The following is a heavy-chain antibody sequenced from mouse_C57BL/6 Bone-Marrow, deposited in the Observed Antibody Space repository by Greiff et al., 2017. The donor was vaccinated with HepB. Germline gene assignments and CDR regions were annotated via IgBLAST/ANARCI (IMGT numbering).Heavy chain of an antibody. CDR3: AKVPFYYGRGYWYFDV. CDR1: GFSLTSYG. CDR2: IWRGGST. Sequence: QVQLQQSGPGLVQPSQSLSITCTVSGFSLTSYGVHWVRQSPGKGLEWLGVIWRGGSTDYNAAFMSRLSITKDNSKSQVFFKMNSLQADDTAIYYCAKVPFYYGRGYWYFDVWGTGTTVTVSS. V-gene: IGHV2-5*01. J-gene: IGHJ1*03. D-gene: IGHD1-1*01.